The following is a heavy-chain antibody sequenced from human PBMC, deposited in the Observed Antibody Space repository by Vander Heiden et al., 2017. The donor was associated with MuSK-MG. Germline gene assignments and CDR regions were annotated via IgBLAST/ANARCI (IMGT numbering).Heavy chain of an antibody. CDR2: INQSGGT. V-gene: IGHV4-34*02. CDR3: ARGPRSPGPDGVDV. CDR1: GGSFSGYY. Sequence: QVQLQQWGAGMLKPSETLSLTSAVNGGSFSGYYWSWIRQPPGKGLEWIGEINQSGGTNYNPSLKSRVTISIDTSKKQFSLKLTSVTAADTAVYYCARGPRSPGPDGVDVWGQGTTVTVSS. J-gene: IGHJ6*02. D-gene: IGHD2-15*01.